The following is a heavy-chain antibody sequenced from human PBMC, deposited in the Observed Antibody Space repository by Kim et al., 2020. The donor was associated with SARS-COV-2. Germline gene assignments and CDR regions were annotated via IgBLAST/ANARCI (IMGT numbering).Heavy chain of an antibody. CDR2: IYYSGST. J-gene: IGHJ6*04. CDR1: GGSISSTSYY. V-gene: IGHV4-39*01. CDR3: ARYCSTTSCYGAMDV. D-gene: IGHD2-2*01. Sequence: SETLSLTCIVSGGSISSTSYYWGWIRQPPGKGLEWIGTIYYSGSTYYNPSLKSRVTISVDTSNNQFSLKLSSVIAADTAVYYCARYCSTTSCYGAMDVWGKGTTVTVSS.